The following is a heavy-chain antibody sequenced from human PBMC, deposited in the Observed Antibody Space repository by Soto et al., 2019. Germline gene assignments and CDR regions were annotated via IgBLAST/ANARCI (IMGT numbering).Heavy chain of an antibody. CDR3: TTVARYCCSTSCYGN. CDR2: IKSKTDGGTT. CDR1: GFTFSNAW. D-gene: IGHD2-2*01. Sequence: EVQLVESGGGLVKPGGSLRLSCAASGFTFSNAWMSWVRQAPGKGLEWVGRIKSKTDGGTTDYAAPVKGRFTISRDDSKNTLYLQMNSLKTEDTAVYYCTTVARYCCSTSCYGNWGQGTLVTVSS. J-gene: IGHJ4*02. V-gene: IGHV3-15*01.